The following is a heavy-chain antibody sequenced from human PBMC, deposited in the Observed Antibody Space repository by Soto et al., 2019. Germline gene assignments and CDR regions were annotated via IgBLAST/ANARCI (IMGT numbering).Heavy chain of an antibody. J-gene: IGHJ4*02. Sequence: ASVKVSCKASGFTFTGHYIHWVRQAPGQGLEWMGWINPNSGGTSYAQKFQGRVTMTRDTSITTAYMELSRLSSDDTAVYYCARLSYYDSSGYYGPLDWWGQGTLVTVSS. D-gene: IGHD3-22*01. CDR1: GFTFTGHY. CDR3: ARLSYYDSSGYYGPLDW. V-gene: IGHV1-2*02. CDR2: INPNSGGT.